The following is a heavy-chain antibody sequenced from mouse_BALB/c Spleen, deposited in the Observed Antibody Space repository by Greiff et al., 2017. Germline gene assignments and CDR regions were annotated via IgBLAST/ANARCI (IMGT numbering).Heavy chain of an antibody. CDR3: ARDKSYYFPMDY. CDR2: IRNKANGYTT. J-gene: IGHJ4*01. V-gene: IGHV7-3*02. CDR1: GFTFTDYY. D-gene: IGHD2-12*01. Sequence: EVQVVESGAGLVQPGGSLRLSCATSGFTFTDYYMSWVRQPPGKALEWLGFIRNKANGYTTEYSASVKGRFTISRDNSQSILYLQMNTLRAEDSATYYCARDKSYYFPMDYWGQGTSVTVSS.